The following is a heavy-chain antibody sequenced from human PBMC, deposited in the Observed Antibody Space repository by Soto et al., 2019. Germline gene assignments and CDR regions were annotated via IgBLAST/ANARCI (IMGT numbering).Heavy chain of an antibody. Sequence: GGSLRLSCVASGFSFSIYGMYWVRQAPGKGLEWVAAISYDGSNKYYVDSGRGRFTISRDNSKNTVYLQMNSLRAEDTAVYYCAKPYSGSPPKNFDYWGQGTLVTVSS. V-gene: IGHV3-30*18. CDR1: GFSFSIYG. CDR3: AKPYSGSPPKNFDY. J-gene: IGHJ4*01. D-gene: IGHD1-26*01. CDR2: ISYDGSNK.